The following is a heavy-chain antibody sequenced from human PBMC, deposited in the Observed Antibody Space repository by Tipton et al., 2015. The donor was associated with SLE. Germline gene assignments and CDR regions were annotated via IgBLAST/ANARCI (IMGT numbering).Heavy chain of an antibody. CDR2: INHVGRT. Sequence: LRLSCAVYGGSLSGYYWSWIRQSPGKGLEWIDDINHVGRTNYNPSLKSRVTISVDTSENQFSLKLSSVSAADTAVYYCARDKYCTGGSCFDWYFDVWGRGTLVTVSS. V-gene: IGHV4-34*01. D-gene: IGHD2-15*01. J-gene: IGHJ2*01. CDR3: ARDKYCTGGSCFDWYFDV. CDR1: GGSLSGYY.